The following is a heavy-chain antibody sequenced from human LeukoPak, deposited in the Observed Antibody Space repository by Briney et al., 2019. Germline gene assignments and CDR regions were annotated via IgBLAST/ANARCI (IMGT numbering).Heavy chain of an antibody. J-gene: IGHJ4*02. CDR3: ARGFLGTAYFDY. CDR2: ISGTGDST. CDR1: GFTFSRYA. D-gene: IGHD7-27*01. V-gene: IGHV3-64*01. Sequence: GGSLRLSCVASGFTFSRYAMFWVRQAPGKGLDYVSAISGTGDSTYYANSVKGRFTISRDNSKNTLYLQMGSLRAEGMAVYYCARGFLGTAYFDYWGQGTLVTVSS.